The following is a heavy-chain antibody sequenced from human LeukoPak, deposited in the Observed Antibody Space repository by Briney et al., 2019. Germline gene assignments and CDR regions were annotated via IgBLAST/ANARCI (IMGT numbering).Heavy chain of an antibody. Sequence: PGGSLRLSCAASGFTFSSYWMSWVRQAPGKGLEWVANIKQDGSEKYYVDSVKGRFTISRDNAKNSLYLQMNSLRAEDTAVYYCARGHLGKYQLPLMDVWGQGTTVTVSS. CDR1: GFTFSSYW. V-gene: IGHV3-7*01. CDR3: ARGHLGKYQLPLMDV. J-gene: IGHJ6*02. D-gene: IGHD2-2*01. CDR2: IKQDGSEK.